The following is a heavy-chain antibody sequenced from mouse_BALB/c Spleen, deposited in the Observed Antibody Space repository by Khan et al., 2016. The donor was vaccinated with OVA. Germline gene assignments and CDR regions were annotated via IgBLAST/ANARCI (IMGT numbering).Heavy chain of an antibody. CDR3: ARGGYGSLAY. CDR1: GYAFNNYM. J-gene: IGHJ3*01. Sequence: QVQLQQSGAELVRPGTSVKVSCKASGYAFNNYMIEWVKQRPGQGLEWIGVINPGSGDTKYNENIKGKATLTADKSSNTAYMQLSSLTSDDSAVYFCARGGYGSLAYWGQGTLVTVSA. CDR2: INPGSGDT. D-gene: IGHD1-1*02. V-gene: IGHV1-54*01.